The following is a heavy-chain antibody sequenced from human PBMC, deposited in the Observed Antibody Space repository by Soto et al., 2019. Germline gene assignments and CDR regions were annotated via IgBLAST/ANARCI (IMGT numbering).Heavy chain of an antibody. D-gene: IGHD2-8*01. CDR3: ARENLGGYCTNGVCYG. J-gene: IGHJ4*02. CDR2: IIPILGIA. Sequence: QVQLVQSGAEVKKPGSSVKVSCKASGGTFSSYTISWVRQAPGQGLEWMGRIIPILGIANYAQKFQGRVTITADKSTSTAYMELSSLRSEDTAVYYCARENLGGYCTNGVCYGWGQGTLVTVSS. V-gene: IGHV1-69*08. CDR1: GGTFSSYT.